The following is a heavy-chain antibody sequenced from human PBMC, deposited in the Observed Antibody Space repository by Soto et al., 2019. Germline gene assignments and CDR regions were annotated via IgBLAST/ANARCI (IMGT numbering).Heavy chain of an antibody. CDR3: AREDGYNDEYYFDY. V-gene: IGHV4-30-4*01. D-gene: IGHD5-12*01. CDR2: IYYSGST. CDR1: GGSISSGDYY. J-gene: IGHJ4*02. Sequence: SETLSLTCTVSGGSISSGDYYWSWIRQPPGKGLEWIGYIYYSGSTYYNPSLKSRVTISVDTSKNQFSLKLSSVTAADTAVYYCAREDGYNDEYYFDYWGQGTLVTVSS.